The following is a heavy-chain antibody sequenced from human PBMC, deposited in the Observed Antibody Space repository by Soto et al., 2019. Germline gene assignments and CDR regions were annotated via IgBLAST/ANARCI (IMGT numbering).Heavy chain of an antibody. D-gene: IGHD6-19*01. CDR3: ARDYEGIAVAGPFDY. Sequence: GGSLRLSCAASGFTFSSYGMHWVRQAPGKGLEWVAVISYDGSNKYYADSVKGRFTISRDNSKNTLYLQMNSLRAEDTAVYYCARDYEGIAVAGPFDYWGQGTLVTVSS. V-gene: IGHV3-30*19. J-gene: IGHJ4*02. CDR1: GFTFSSYG. CDR2: ISYDGSNK.